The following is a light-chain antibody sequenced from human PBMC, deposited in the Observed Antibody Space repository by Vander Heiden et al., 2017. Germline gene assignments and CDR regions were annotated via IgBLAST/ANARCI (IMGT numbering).Light chain of an antibody. Sequence: QSVLTQPPSSSGTPGQRVTISCSGSNSNIRSNYVYWYHQLPGTAPKLLIYRNNQRPSGVPERISGSKSGTSASLAISGLRSEDEGDYYCAVWDNSLNGRGVFGGGTRLTVL. CDR2: RNN. V-gene: IGLV1-47*01. J-gene: IGLJ3*02. CDR3: AVWDNSLNGRGV. CDR1: NSNIRSNY.